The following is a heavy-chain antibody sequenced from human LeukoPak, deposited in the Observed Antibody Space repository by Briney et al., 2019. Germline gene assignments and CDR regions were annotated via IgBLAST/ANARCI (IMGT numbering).Heavy chain of an antibody. Sequence: PSETLSLTCTVSGGSISSYYWSWIRQPPGKGLEWIGYIYCSGSTNYNPSLKSRVTISVDTSKNQFSLKLSSVTAADTAVYYCARDRSYSGYDLSYGMDVWGQGTTVTVSS. D-gene: IGHD5-12*01. J-gene: IGHJ6*02. CDR3: ARDRSYSGYDLSYGMDV. CDR2: IYCSGST. V-gene: IGHV4-59*01. CDR1: GGSISSYY.